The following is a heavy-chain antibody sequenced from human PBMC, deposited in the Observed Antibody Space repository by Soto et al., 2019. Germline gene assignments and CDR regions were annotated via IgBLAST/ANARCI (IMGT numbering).Heavy chain of an antibody. V-gene: IGHV3-23*01. CDR3: AFPGIAAAGKTGLDY. D-gene: IGHD6-13*01. CDR1: GFTFSNYD. Sequence: EVQLLESGGGLVQPGGSLRLSCAASGFTFSNYDMSWVRQAPGKGLEWVSTISGSAGSTYYADSVKGRFTISRDNSKNTLYLQMNSLRAEDTATYYCAFPGIAAAGKTGLDYWGQGTLVTVSS. CDR2: ISGSAGST. J-gene: IGHJ4*02.